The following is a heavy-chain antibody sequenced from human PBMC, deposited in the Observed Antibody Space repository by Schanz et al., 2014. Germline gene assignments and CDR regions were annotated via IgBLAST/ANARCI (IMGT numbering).Heavy chain of an antibody. Sequence: EVHLLESGGGLVQPGGSLRLSCAASGFTFSSYWMHWVRQDPGKGLVWVARINSVGSNTDYADSVKGRFTISRDNSKNTLYLQMNSLRAEDTAVYFCAKIERNEDWGQGTLVTVSS. CDR3: AKIERNED. CDR2: INSVGSNT. J-gene: IGHJ4*02. V-gene: IGHV3-74*02. CDR1: GFTFSSYW. D-gene: IGHD1-1*01.